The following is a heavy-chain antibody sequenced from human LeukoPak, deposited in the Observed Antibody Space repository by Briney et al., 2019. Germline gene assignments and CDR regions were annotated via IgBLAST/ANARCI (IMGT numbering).Heavy chain of an antibody. CDR1: GFTFGSYG. V-gene: IGHV3-7*03. CDR3: ARDSARIAEDYFDY. D-gene: IGHD6-13*01. Sequence: PGGSLRLSCAASGFTFGSYGMHWVRQAPGKGLEWVASINSDGSEGYYVDSVKGRFTISRDNAKNSLYLQMNSLRAEDTAVYYCARDSARIAEDYFDYWGQGNLVTVSS. CDR2: INSDGSEG. J-gene: IGHJ4*02.